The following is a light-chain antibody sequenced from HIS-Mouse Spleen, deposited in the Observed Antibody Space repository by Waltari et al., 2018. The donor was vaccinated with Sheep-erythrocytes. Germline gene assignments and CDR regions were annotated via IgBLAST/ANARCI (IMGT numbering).Light chain of an antibody. V-gene: IGLV2-11*01. CDR2: DVS. J-gene: IGLJ1*01. CDR3: CSYAGSYNHV. CDR1: SSDVGGYNY. Sequence: QSALPQPRSVSGSPGQSVTISCTGTSSDVGGYNYVFWYQQHPGKAPKLMIYDVSKRPSGVPDRFSGSKSGNTASLTISGLQAEDEADYYCCSYAGSYNHVFATGTKVTVL.